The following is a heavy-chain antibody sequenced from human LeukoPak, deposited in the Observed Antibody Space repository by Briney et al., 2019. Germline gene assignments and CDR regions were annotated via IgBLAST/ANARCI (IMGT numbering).Heavy chain of an antibody. CDR2: ISSSSYI. D-gene: IGHD4-17*01. CDR1: GFTFSSYS. Sequence: GGSLRLSCAASGFTFSSYSRNWVRQAPGKGLEWVSSISSSSYIYYADSVKGRFTISRDNAKNSLYLQMNSLRAEDTAVYYCARGLGTVTTFVDYWGQGTLVTVSS. J-gene: IGHJ4*02. CDR3: ARGLGTVTTFVDY. V-gene: IGHV3-21*01.